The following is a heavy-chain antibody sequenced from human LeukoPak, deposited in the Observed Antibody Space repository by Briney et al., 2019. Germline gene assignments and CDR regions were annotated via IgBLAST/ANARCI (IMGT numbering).Heavy chain of an antibody. CDR1: GFSFRNYW. V-gene: IGHV3-7*01. CDR2: IKEDGSEK. D-gene: IGHD3-22*01. J-gene: IGHJ4*02. CDR3: ARGYYDSSGYARLDY. Sequence: PGGSLRLSCAASGFSFRNYWMSWVRQAPGKGLEWVANIKEDGSEKYYVDSVKGRFTVSRDNAKNSLYLQMNSLRAEDTAVYYCARGYYDSSGYARLDYWGQGTLVTVSS.